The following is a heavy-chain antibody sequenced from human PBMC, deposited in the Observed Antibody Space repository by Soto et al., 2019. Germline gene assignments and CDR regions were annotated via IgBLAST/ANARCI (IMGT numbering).Heavy chain of an antibody. J-gene: IGHJ6*02. D-gene: IGHD3-3*01. CDR2: IYYSGST. CDR1: GGSISSSSYY. Sequence: LSLTFTVSGGSISSSSYYWGWIRQPPGKGLEWIGSIYYSGSTYYNPSLKSRVTISVDTSKNQFSLKLSSVTAADTAVYYCARHLWTGGAFGVVMNYYYYYGMDVWGQGTTVTVSS. CDR3: ARHLWTGGAFGVVMNYYYYYGMDV. V-gene: IGHV4-39*01.